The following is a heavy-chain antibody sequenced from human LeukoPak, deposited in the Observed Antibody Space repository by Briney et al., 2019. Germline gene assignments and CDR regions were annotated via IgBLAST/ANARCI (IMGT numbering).Heavy chain of an antibody. CDR1: GFTFSSYA. CDR3: TKELPLVGATRGFDY. CDR2: IVGSGGAT. D-gene: IGHD1-26*01. J-gene: IGHJ4*02. Sequence: PGGSLRLSCAASGFTFSSYAMTWVRQAPGRGLEWVSSIVGSGGATYYADSVKGRFTISRDNSKNTVYLQMSGLRAEDTALYYCTKELPLVGATRGFDYWGQGTLVTVSS. V-gene: IGHV3-23*01.